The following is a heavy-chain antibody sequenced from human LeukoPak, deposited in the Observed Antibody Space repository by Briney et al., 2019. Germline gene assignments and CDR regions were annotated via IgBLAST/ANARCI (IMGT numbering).Heavy chain of an antibody. D-gene: IGHD2-21*02. CDR1: GFTFTSYG. J-gene: IGHJ4*02. V-gene: IGHV3-21*04. CDR3: AKDRMVTAVRKPYFDY. CDR2: ISSSSSYI. Sequence: GGSLRLSCAASGFTFTSYGMTWVRQAPGKGLEWVSSISSSSSYIYYSDSVKGRFTISRDNAKNSLYLQMNSLKAEDTAVYYCAKDRMVTAVRKPYFDYWGQGTLVTVSS.